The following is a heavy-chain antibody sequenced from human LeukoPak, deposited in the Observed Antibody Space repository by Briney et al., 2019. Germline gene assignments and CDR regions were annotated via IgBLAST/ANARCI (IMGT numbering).Heavy chain of an antibody. CDR1: GFTFSSYA. Sequence: GGSLRPSCAASGFTFSSYAMSWVRQAPGKGLEWVSAISGSGGSTYYADSVKGRFTISRDNSKNTLYLQMNSLRAEDTAVYYCAKVGAVDTALFFDYWGQGTLVTVSS. V-gene: IGHV3-23*01. D-gene: IGHD5-18*01. CDR2: ISGSGGST. J-gene: IGHJ4*02. CDR3: AKVGAVDTALFFDY.